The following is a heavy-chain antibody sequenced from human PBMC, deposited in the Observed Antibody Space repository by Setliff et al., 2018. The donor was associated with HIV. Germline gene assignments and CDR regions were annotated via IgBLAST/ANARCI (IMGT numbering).Heavy chain of an antibody. Sequence: ASVKVSCKASGGTFSNYGMSWVRQAPGQGLEWMGGIIPISGTANYAQKFQGRVTITTDKSTSTAYMELTSLRFDDMAMYYCVRGVQSPPHYSYYYMDVWGEGTMVTSP. CDR3: VRGVQSPPHYSYYYMDV. CDR2: IIPISGTA. J-gene: IGHJ6*03. V-gene: IGHV1-69*05. D-gene: IGHD3-3*01. CDR1: GGTFSNYG.